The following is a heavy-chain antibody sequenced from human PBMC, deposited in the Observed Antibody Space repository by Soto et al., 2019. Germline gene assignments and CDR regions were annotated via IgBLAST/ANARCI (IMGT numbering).Heavy chain of an antibody. CDR3: ASTNSSGYSRAFDI. V-gene: IGHV4-31*03. Sequence: QVQLQESGPGLVKPSQTLSLTCTVSGASISSGGYYWSWIRQHPGRGPEWIGYIHYSGSAYYNPSLKSRVTISIDTSKGQFSLKVNSVTAADTAVYFCASTNSSGYSRAFDIWGQGTMVTVSS. CDR1: GASISSGGYY. CDR2: IHYSGSA. J-gene: IGHJ3*02. D-gene: IGHD3-22*01.